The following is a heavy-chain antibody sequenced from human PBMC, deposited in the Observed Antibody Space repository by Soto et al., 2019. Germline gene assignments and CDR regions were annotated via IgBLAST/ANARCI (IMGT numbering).Heavy chain of an antibody. V-gene: IGHV1-69*12. CDR3: ATSVYSSSRYYYYGMDV. D-gene: IGHD6-6*01. J-gene: IGHJ6*02. Sequence: QVQLVQSGAEVKKPGSSVKVSCKASGGTFSSYAISWVRQAPGQELEWMGGIIPIFGTANYAEKFQGRVTITADESTSTAYMELSSLRSEDTAVYYCATSVYSSSRYYYYGMDVWGQGTTVTVSS. CDR1: GGTFSSYA. CDR2: IIPIFGTA.